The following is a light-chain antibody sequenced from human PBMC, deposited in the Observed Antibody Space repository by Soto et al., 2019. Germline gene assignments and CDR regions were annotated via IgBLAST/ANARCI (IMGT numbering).Light chain of an antibody. V-gene: IGLV2-23*03. J-gene: IGLJ3*02. CDR2: EGS. Sequence: QSALTQPASVSGSPGQSITISCTGTSSDVGSYNLVSWYQQHPGKAPKLMIYEGSKRPSGVSNRFSGCKSGNTASLTISGLQAEEEADYYCCSYAGSSTFTWVFGGGTKLTVL. CDR1: SSDVGSYNL. CDR3: CSYAGSSTFTWV.